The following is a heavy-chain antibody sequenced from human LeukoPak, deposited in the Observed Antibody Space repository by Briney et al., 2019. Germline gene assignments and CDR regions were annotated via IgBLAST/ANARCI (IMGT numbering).Heavy chain of an antibody. CDR1: GFTVSSNY. D-gene: IGHD3-3*01. CDR2: ISSNGGST. J-gene: IGHJ4*02. Sequence: PGGSLRLSCAASGFTVSSNYMSWVRQAPGKGLEYVSAISSNGGSTYYANSVKGRFTISRDNSKNTLYLQMGSLRAEDMAVYYCARGSYYFWSGPTHIDYWGQGTLVTVSS. V-gene: IGHV3-64*01. CDR3: ARGSYYFWSGPTHIDY.